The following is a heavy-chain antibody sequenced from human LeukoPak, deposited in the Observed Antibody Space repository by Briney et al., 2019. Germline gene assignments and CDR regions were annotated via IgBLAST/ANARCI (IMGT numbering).Heavy chain of an antibody. CDR3: AKDGGYYGSGSYPSRVDP. CDR2: IRYDGSNK. J-gene: IGHJ5*02. D-gene: IGHD3-10*01. CDR1: GFTFSSYG. Sequence: PGGSLRLSCAASGFTFSSYGMHWVRQAPGKGLEWVAFIRYDGSNKYYADSVKGRFTISRDNSKNTLYLQMNSLRAEDTAVYYCAKDGGYYGSGSYPSRVDPWGQGTLVTVSS. V-gene: IGHV3-30*02.